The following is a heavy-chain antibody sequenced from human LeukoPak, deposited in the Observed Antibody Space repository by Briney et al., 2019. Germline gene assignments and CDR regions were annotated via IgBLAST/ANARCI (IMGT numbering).Heavy chain of an antibody. V-gene: IGHV3-21*01. Sequence: PGGPLRLSCAASGFTLSSYSMNWVRQAPGKGLEWVSSISSSSSYIYYADSVKGRFTISRDNAKNSLYLQMNSLRAEDTAVYYCARDTIAAAVWFDPWGQGTLVTVSS. CDR3: ARDTIAAAVWFDP. J-gene: IGHJ5*02. CDR2: ISSSSSYI. D-gene: IGHD6-13*01. CDR1: GFTLSSYS.